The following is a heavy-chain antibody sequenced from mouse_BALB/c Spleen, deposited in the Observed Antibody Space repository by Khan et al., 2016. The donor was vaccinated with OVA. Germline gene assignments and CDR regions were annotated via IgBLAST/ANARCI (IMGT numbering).Heavy chain of an antibody. CDR3: AKSREYDYDEITY. Sequence: QIQLVQSGPELKKPGETVKISCKASGYTFTNYGMNWVKQAPRKGLKWMGWINTYTGEPTYADDFKGRFAFSLETSASPAYLQINNLKNEDMATYFCAKSREYDYDEITYWGQGTLVTVSA. D-gene: IGHD2-4*01. V-gene: IGHV9-1*02. CDR2: INTYTGEP. J-gene: IGHJ3*01. CDR1: GYTFTNYG.